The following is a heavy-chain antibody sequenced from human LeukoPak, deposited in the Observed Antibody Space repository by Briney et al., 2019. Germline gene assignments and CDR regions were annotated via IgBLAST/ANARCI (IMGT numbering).Heavy chain of an antibody. CDR3: AKDWFGKLPDAFDI. V-gene: IGHV3-23*01. Sequence: GGALRLSCAPSGFTFSIYAMSCVRQAPGKGGECVSAISGSGGSTYYADSVKGRFTISRDNTKNTLYLQMNSLRAEDTAVYYCAKDWFGKLPDAFDIWGQGTMVTVSS. CDR2: ISGSGGST. CDR1: GFTFSIYA. D-gene: IGHD3-10*01. J-gene: IGHJ3*02.